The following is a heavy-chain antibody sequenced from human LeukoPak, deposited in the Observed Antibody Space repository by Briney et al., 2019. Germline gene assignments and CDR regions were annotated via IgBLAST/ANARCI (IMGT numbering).Heavy chain of an antibody. V-gene: IGHV4-34*01. CDR2: INHSGST. CDR1: GGSFSGYY. D-gene: IGHD3-22*01. J-gene: IGHJ4*02. Sequence: PSETLSLTCAVCGGSFSGYYWSWIRQPPGKGLEWIGEINHSGSTNYNPSLKSRVTISVDTSKNQFSLKLSSVTAADTAVYYCARGDSSGYYVDYWGQGTLVTVSS. CDR3: ARGDSSGYYVDY.